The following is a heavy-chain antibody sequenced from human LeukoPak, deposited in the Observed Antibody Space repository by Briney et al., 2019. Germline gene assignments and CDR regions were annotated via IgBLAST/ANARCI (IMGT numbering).Heavy chain of an antibody. CDR3: ARASGGDYGLPHDAFDI. J-gene: IGHJ3*02. CDR2: ISYDGSNK. D-gene: IGHD4-17*01. V-gene: IGHV3-30*03. CDR1: GFTFSSYG. Sequence: GGSLRLSCAASGFTFSSYGMHWVRQAPGKGLEWVAVISYDGSNKYYADSVKGRFTISRDNSKNTLYLQMNSLRAEDTAVYYCARASGGDYGLPHDAFDIWGQGTMVTVSS.